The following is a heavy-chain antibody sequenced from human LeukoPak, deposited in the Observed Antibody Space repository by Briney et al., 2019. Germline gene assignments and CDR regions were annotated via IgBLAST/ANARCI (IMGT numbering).Heavy chain of an antibody. CDR2: IYSSGST. D-gene: IGHD3-16*01. J-gene: IGHJ6*02. V-gene: IGHV4-59*01. CDR3: ARVDEGGYYYYGMDV. Sequence: PSETLSLTCTVSAGSISSYYWSWIRQPPGKGLEWIGYIYSSGSTNYNPSLKSRVTISVDTSKNQFSLKLSSVTAADTAVYYCARVDEGGYYYYGMDVWGQGTTDTVSS. CDR1: AGSISSYY.